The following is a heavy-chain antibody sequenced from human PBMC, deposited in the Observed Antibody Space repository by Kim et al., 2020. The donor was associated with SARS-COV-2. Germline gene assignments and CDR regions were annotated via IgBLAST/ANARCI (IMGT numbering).Heavy chain of an antibody. D-gene: IGHD6-13*01. CDR1: GYTITSYG. V-gene: IGHV1-18*01. J-gene: IGHJ4*02. CDR2: ISAYNGNT. CDR3: ARDVSGIAAAGHFDY. Sequence: ASVKVSCKASGYTITSYGISWVRHAPGQGLEWMGWISAYNGNTNYAQKLQGRVTMTTDTSTSTSYMELRSLRSDDTAAYYCARDVSGIAAAGHFDYWGQGTLVTVSS.